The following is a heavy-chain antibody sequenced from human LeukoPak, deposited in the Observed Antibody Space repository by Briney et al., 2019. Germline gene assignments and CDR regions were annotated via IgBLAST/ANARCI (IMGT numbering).Heavy chain of an antibody. CDR3: AKRVSSGWPYHYGMDV. V-gene: IGHV3-23*01. Sequence: GGSLRLSCAASGFTVSAYAMAWVRQAPGKGLEWVSTIYDDNTYYADSVKGRFAISTDNSKNTLYLQMNSLRAEDTAVYYCAKRVSSGWPYHYGMDVWGQGTTVTVSS. D-gene: IGHD6-19*01. CDR1: GFTVSAYA. J-gene: IGHJ6*02. CDR2: IYDDNT.